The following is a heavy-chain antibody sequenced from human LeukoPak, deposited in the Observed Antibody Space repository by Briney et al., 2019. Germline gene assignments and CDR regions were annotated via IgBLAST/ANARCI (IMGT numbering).Heavy chain of an antibody. Sequence: GGSLRLSCAASGFTFSSYSMTWVRQAPGKGLEWVSSISSSGTSIYYADSVRGRFTISRDNAKDSLYLRMNSLRAEDTAVYYCAKVKATGGGAFDIWGQGATVTVSS. CDR2: ISSSGTSI. CDR3: AKVKATGGGAFDI. D-gene: IGHD1-14*01. V-gene: IGHV3-21*01. CDR1: GFTFSSYS. J-gene: IGHJ3*02.